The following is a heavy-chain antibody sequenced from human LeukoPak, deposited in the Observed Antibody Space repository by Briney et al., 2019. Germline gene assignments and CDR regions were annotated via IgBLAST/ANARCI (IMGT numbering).Heavy chain of an antibody. CDR3: ARDTNIAAAGGYYYYGMDV. D-gene: IGHD6-13*01. Sequence: GGSLRLSCAASGFTVSSNYMSWVRQAPGKGLEWVSVIYSGGSTYYADSVKGRFTISRHNSKNTLYLQMNSLRAEDTAVYYCARDTNIAAAGGYYYYGMDVWGQGTTVTVSS. J-gene: IGHJ6*02. V-gene: IGHV3-53*04. CDR1: GFTVSSNY. CDR2: IYSGGST.